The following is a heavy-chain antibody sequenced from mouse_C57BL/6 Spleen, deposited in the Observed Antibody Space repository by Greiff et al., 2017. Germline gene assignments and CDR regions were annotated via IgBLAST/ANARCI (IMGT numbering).Heavy chain of an antibody. V-gene: IGHV5-4*01. D-gene: IGHD2-5*01. CDR3: ARSIYYSNWDFDY. Sequence: EVQLVESGGGLVKPGGSLKLSCAASGFTFSSYAMSWVRQTPEKRLEWVATISDGGNYTYDPDNVKGRFTISRDNAKNNLYLQMSHLKSEDTAMYYCARSIYYSNWDFDYWGQGTTLTVSS. CDR1: GFTFSSYA. CDR2: ISDGGNYT. J-gene: IGHJ2*01.